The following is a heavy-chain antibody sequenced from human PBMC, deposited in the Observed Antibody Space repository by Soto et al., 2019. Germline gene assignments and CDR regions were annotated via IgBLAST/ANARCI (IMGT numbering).Heavy chain of an antibody. CDR3: ARLPICTNGVCYTGYYYYYYMDV. CDR2: ISAYNGNT. D-gene: IGHD2-8*01. Sequence: ASVKVSCKASGYTFTSYGISWVRQAPGQGLEWMGWISAYNGNTNYAQKLQGRVTMTTDTSTSTAYMELRSLRSDDTAVYYCARLPICTNGVCYTGYYYYYYMDVWGKGTTVTVSS. J-gene: IGHJ6*03. CDR1: GYTFTSYG. V-gene: IGHV1-18*01.